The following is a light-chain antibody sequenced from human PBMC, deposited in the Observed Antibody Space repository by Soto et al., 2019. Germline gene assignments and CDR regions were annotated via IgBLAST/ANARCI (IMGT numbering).Light chain of an antibody. V-gene: IGLV2-14*01. CDR2: DVS. CDR1: SSDVGGYNY. CDR3: SSYTRSSTL. Sequence: QSVLTRPASVSGSPGQSITISCTGTSSDVGGYNYVSWYQQHPGKAPKLMIYDVSNRPSGVSNRFSGSKSGNTASLTISGLQAEDEADYYCSSYTRSSTLFGGGTKLTVL. J-gene: IGLJ2*01.